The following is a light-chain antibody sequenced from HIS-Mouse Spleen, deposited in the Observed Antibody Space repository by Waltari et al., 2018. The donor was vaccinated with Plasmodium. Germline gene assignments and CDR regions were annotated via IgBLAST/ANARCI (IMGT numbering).Light chain of an antibody. CDR1: QGISSY. Sequence: IRMTQSPSSLSASTGDRVTITCRASQGISSYLAWYQQKPGKAPKLLIYAASTLQSGVPSRFSGSGSGTDFTLTISCLQSEDFATYYCQQYYSYPPYTFGQGTKLEIK. J-gene: IGKJ2*01. V-gene: IGKV1-8*01. CDR3: QQYYSYPPYT. CDR2: AAS.